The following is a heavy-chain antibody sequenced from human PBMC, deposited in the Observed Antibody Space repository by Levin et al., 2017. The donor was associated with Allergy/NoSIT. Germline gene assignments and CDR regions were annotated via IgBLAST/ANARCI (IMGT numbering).Heavy chain of an antibody. CDR3: AREELAAAGRDGYYYYMDV. V-gene: IGHV3-30-3*01. J-gene: IGHJ6*03. Sequence: GGSLRLSCAASGFTFSSYAMHWVRQAPGKGLEWVAVISYDGSNKYYADSVKGRFTISRDNSKNTLYLQMNSLRAEDTAVYYCAREELAAAGRDGYYYYMDVWGKGTTVTVSS. CDR1: GFTFSSYA. D-gene: IGHD6-13*01. CDR2: ISYDGSNK.